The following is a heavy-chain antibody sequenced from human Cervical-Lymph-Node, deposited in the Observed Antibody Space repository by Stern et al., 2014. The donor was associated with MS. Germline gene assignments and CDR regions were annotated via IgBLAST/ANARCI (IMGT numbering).Heavy chain of an antibody. J-gene: IGHJ3*02. CDR2: ITSGSTYI. CDR1: GFTFSTYS. Sequence: EVQLVESGGGLVKPGGSLRLSCAASGFTFSTYSMNWVRQAPGKGLEWGSSITSGSTYIYCADSVKGRFTISRDNAKNSLYLQMNSLRAEDTALYYCARDALNVRGTFDIWGQGTIVSVSS. CDR3: ARDALNVRGTFDI. D-gene: IGHD3-16*01. V-gene: IGHV3-21*01.